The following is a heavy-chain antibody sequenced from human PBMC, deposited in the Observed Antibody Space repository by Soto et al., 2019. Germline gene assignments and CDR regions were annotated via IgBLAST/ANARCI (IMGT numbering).Heavy chain of an antibody. CDR3: ARASAYYDSSGYRTTPLCFDY. CDR2: ISAYNGNT. Sequence: SVKVACEASGYTFTSYGISWVRQAPGQGLEWMGWISAYNGNTNYAQKLQGRVTMTTDTSTSTAYMELRSLSSDDTAVYYCARASAYYDSSGYRTTPLCFDYWGKRPLVTVSS. CDR1: GYTFTSYG. V-gene: IGHV1-18*01. J-gene: IGHJ4*02. D-gene: IGHD3-22*01.